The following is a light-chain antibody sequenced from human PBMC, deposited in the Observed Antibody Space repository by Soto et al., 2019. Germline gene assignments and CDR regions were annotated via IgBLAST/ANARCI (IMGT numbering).Light chain of an antibody. V-gene: IGKV1-5*03. CDR3: QQYNDNWT. CDR2: KAS. Sequence: DIQMTQSPSTLSESVGDRVTITCRASQSISSWLAWYQQKPGKAPKLLIYKASTLQSGVPSRFSGSGSGTEFTLAISSLQPDDFATYYCQQYNDNWTFGQGTKV. J-gene: IGKJ1*01. CDR1: QSISSW.